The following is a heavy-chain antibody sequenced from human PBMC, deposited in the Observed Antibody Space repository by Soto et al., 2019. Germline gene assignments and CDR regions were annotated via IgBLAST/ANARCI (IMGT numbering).Heavy chain of an antibody. D-gene: IGHD6-19*01. CDR2: ISGSGGST. J-gene: IGHJ4*02. CDR1: GFTFSSYA. CDR3: AKAGGIAVPGTHLDY. V-gene: IGHV3-23*01. Sequence: EVQLLESGGGSVQPGGSLRLSCAASGFTFSSYAMSWVRQAPGKGLEWVSAISGSGGSTNYADSVEGRFTISRDNSMNTLYLQMSSLRAEDTAVYYCAKAGGIAVPGTHLDYWGQGTLVTVSS.